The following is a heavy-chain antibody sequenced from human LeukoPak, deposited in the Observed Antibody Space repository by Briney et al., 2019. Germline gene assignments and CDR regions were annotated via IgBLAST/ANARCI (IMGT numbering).Heavy chain of an antibody. V-gene: IGHV4-31*03. CDR3: ARDIRYDSSGYPYYYYGMDV. J-gene: IGHJ6*02. CDR1: GGSISSGGYY. D-gene: IGHD3-22*01. Sequence: SETLSLTCTVSGGSISSGGYYWSWIRQHPGTGLEWIGYIYYSGSTYYNPSLKSRVTISVDTSKNQFSLKLSSVTAADTAVYYCARDIRYDSSGYPYYYYGMDVWGQGTTVTVSS. CDR2: IYYSGST.